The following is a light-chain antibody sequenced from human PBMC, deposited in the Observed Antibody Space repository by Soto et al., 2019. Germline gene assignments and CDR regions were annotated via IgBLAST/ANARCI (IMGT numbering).Light chain of an antibody. Sequence: QSALIQPASVSGSPGQSITISCIGTSSDIGTYNLVSWYQHHPGKAPKLIIYEGSKRSSGYSNRFSGSQSGNTASLTISGLQAEDEADYYCCAYAGYSTFVFGTGTNLTVL. CDR1: SSDIGTYNL. V-gene: IGLV2-23*01. J-gene: IGLJ1*01. CDR2: EGS. CDR3: CAYAGYSTFV.